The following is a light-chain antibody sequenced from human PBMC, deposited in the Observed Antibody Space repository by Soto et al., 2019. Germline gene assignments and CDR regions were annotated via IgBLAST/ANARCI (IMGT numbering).Light chain of an antibody. CDR2: DTS. Sequence: EIVLTQSPATLSLSPGERATLSCRASQSVGGFLAWYQQKSGQAPRLLIYDTSKRVTGIPARFSGSGSGTEFTLTISSLAPEDFAVYHCQHRSNWPPMYTFGQGTKLQIK. V-gene: IGKV3-11*01. J-gene: IGKJ2*01. CDR3: QHRSNWPPMYT. CDR1: QSVGGF.